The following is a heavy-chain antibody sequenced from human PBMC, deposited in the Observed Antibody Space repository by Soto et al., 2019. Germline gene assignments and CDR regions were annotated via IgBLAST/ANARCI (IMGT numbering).Heavy chain of an antibody. Sequence: VTSVKVSCKASGGTFSSYAISWVRQAPGQGLEWMGGIIPIFGTANYAQKFQGRVTITADESTSTAYMELSSLRSEDTAVYYCARAQTPVMPKHWFDPWGQGTLVTVSS. J-gene: IGHJ5*02. CDR1: GGTFSSYA. V-gene: IGHV1-69*13. CDR3: ARAQTPVMPKHWFDP. CDR2: IIPIFGTA. D-gene: IGHD3-16*01.